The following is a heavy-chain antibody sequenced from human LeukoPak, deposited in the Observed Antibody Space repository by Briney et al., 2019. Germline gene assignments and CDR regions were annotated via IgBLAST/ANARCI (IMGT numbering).Heavy chain of an antibody. CDR1: GFSFSSYA. D-gene: IGHD4-11*01. Sequence: GGSLRLSCAASGFSFSSYAISWVRQAPGQGLEWVSVISGSGGTTFYAVPVKGRFTISRDNSKNTLYLEMNSLRVGDTAIYYCAKGRTVLNNALDVWGQGTMVTVSS. CDR2: ISGSGGTT. CDR3: AKGRTVLNNALDV. V-gene: IGHV3-23*01. J-gene: IGHJ3*01.